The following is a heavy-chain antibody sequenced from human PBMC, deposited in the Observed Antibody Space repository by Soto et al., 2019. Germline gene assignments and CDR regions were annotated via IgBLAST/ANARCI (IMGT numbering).Heavy chain of an antibody. CDR3: ARDRYCTNGVCYRSMLYFQH. CDR1: GYTFTSYG. CDR2: ISAYNGNT. Sequence: ASVKVSCKASGYTFTSYGISWVRQAPGQGLEWMGWISAYNGNTNYAQKLQGRVTMTTDTSTSTAYMELRSLRSDDTAVYYCARDRYCTNGVCYRSMLYFQHWGQGTLVTVS. D-gene: IGHD2-8*01. V-gene: IGHV1-18*01. J-gene: IGHJ1*01.